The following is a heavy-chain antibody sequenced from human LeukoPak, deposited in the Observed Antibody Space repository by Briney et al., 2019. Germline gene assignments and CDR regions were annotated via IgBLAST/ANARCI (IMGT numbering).Heavy chain of an antibody. D-gene: IGHD2-15*01. Sequence: GGSLRLSCAASGFTFSSYSMDWVRQAPGKGLEWVSSISSSSSYIYYADSVKGRFTISRDNAKNSLYLQMNSLRAEDTAVYYCARAKYCSGGSCFYLGMDVWGQGTTVTVSS. CDR3: ARAKYCSGGSCFYLGMDV. CDR2: ISSSSSYI. J-gene: IGHJ6*02. V-gene: IGHV3-21*01. CDR1: GFTFSSYS.